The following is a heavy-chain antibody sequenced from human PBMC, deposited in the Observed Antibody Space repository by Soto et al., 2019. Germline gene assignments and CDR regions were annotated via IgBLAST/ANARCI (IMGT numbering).Heavy chain of an antibody. CDR3: ARDQKQLWLRF. D-gene: IGHD5-18*01. J-gene: IGHJ4*02. V-gene: IGHV1-18*01. Sequence: QVQLVQSGAAVKKPGASVKVSCKASGYTFTSYGISWVRQAPGQGLEWMGWISVYNGNTNYAQKLQGRVTMTTVTSTSTAYMELRILRYDATAVYYCARDQKQLWLRFWCQGTPVTVS. CDR2: ISVYNGNT. CDR1: GYTFTSYG.